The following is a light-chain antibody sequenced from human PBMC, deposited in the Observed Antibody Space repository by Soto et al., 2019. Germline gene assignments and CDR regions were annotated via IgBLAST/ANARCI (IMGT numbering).Light chain of an antibody. Sequence: EIVLTQSPATLSLAPGERATLSCRASRTVGSSLAWYQHKPGQAPRLLIYDASTRATAIPARFSGSGSGTDFTLTISSLEPEDFAVYYCQQRYIWPPFTFGPGTKVDIK. J-gene: IGKJ3*01. CDR1: RTVGSS. CDR3: QQRYIWPPFT. V-gene: IGKV3-11*01. CDR2: DAS.